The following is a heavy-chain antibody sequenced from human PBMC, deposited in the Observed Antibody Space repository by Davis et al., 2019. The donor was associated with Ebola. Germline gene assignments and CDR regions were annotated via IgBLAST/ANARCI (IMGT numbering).Heavy chain of an antibody. CDR2: ISGSGGNT. J-gene: IGHJ6*04. CDR1: GFTFNSFA. CDR3: ARSGLSFGVVKYHYGMDA. V-gene: IGHV3-23*01. D-gene: IGHD3-3*01. Sequence: GESLKISCAASGFTFNSFAMSWVRQAPGKGLEWVSGISGSGGNTYYADSVKGRFTIARDNSENRLYLHMNSLRAEDTAVYYCARSGLSFGVVKYHYGMDAWGKGTTVTVSS.